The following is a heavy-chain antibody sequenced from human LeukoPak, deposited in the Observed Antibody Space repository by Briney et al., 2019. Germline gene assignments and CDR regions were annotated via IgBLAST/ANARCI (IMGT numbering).Heavy chain of an antibody. CDR3: ARTCSSTSCSYYYYYGMDV. D-gene: IGHD2-2*01. CDR1: GYTFTSYY. Sequence: ASVKVSCKASGYTFTSYYMHWVRQAPGQGLEWMGIINPSGGSTSYAQKFRGRVTMTRDTSTSTVYMELSSLRSEDTAVYYCARTCSSTSCSYYYYYGMDVWGQGTAVTVSS. CDR2: INPSGGST. V-gene: IGHV1-46*01. J-gene: IGHJ6*02.